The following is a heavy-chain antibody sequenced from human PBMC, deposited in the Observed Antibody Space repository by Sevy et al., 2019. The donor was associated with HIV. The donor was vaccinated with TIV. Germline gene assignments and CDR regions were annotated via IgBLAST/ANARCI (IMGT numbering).Heavy chain of an antibody. D-gene: IGHD3-22*01. CDR1: GYRLTGLS. CDR2: FDPEDGET. V-gene: IGHV1-24*01. J-gene: IGHJ4*02. CDR3: ATTKDYYEDSGDPFDY. Sequence: ASVKVSCKVSGYRLTGLSMHWVRQAPGKGLEWMASFDPEDGETFYAQKFQGRLTLTEDTSTDTAYMGLSSLRAEDTAGYYCATTKDYYEDSGDPFDYWGQGTLVTVSS.